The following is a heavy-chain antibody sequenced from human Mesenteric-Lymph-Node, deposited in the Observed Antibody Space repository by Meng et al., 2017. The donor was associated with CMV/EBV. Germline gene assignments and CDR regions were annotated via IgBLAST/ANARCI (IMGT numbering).Heavy chain of an antibody. D-gene: IGHD3-10*01. J-gene: IGHJ6*02. CDR1: GFTFDDYG. V-gene: IGHV3-20*04. CDR2: INWNGGST. CDR3: AKVIDGSGSLVRSHYYYYGMDV. Sequence: GESLKISCAASGFTFDDYGMSWVRQAPGKGLEWVSGINWNGGSTGYADSVKGRFTISRDNAKNSLYLQMNSLRAEDTAVYYCAKVIDGSGSLVRSHYYYYGMDVWGQGTTVTVSS.